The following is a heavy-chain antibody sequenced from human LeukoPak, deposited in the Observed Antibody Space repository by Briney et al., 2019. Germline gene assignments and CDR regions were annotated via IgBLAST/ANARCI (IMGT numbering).Heavy chain of an antibody. CDR2: ISGSGGST. CDR1: GFTFSSYA. D-gene: IGHD3-3*01. V-gene: IGHV3-23*01. CDR3: ARLSRFLEWLPLPPFYDSSGVDY. J-gene: IGHJ4*02. Sequence: GGSLRLSCAASGFTFSSYAMSWVRQAPGKGLEWVSAISGSGGSTYYADSVKGRFTISRDNSKNTLYLQMNSLRAEDTAVYYCARLSRFLEWLPLPPFYDSSGVDYWGQGTLVTVSS.